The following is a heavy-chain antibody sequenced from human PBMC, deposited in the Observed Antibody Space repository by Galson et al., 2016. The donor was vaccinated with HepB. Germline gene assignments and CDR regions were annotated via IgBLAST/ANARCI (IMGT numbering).Heavy chain of an antibody. CDR2: IHHSGST. CDR3: ARAGSGLEPNFYGLDV. D-gene: IGHD1-1*01. V-gene: IGHV4-59*01. J-gene: IGHJ6*04. Sequence: SETLSLTCNVSGDSINENFWTWVRQPPGKGLQWMGYIHHSGSTNYDPSLMSRVTISIDASKQHFSLKLRSVTAADSAVYYCARAGSGLEPNFYGLDVWGKGTSVTVSS. CDR1: GDSINENF.